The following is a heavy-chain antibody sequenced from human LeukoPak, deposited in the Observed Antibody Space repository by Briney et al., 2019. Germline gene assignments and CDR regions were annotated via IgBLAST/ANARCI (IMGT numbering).Heavy chain of an antibody. CDR3: ARQVASMSGWFDP. V-gene: IGHV5-51*01. Sequence: GESLKISCKGSGYSFSDYWIGWVRQMPGKGLEWMGIIYPGDSDTRYTPSFQGQVTISADKSISTAYLQWSTLKASDTAMYYCARQVASMSGWFDPWGQGTLVTVSS. CDR1: GYSFSDYW. D-gene: IGHD2-15*01. J-gene: IGHJ5*02. CDR2: IYPGDSDT.